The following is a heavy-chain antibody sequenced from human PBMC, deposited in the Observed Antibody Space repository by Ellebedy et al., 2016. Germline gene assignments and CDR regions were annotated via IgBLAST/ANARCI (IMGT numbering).Heavy chain of an antibody. CDR1: GFSFSSYG. Sequence: GESLKISXAASGFSFSSYGMYWVRQAPGKGLEWVAVIWYDGSNKYYADSVKGRLTISRDNSKNTLYLQMNSLRAEDTALYYCAREGGICGLDYWGQGTLVTVSS. CDR2: IWYDGSNK. CDR3: AREGGICGLDY. D-gene: IGHD3-3*02. J-gene: IGHJ4*02. V-gene: IGHV3-33*01.